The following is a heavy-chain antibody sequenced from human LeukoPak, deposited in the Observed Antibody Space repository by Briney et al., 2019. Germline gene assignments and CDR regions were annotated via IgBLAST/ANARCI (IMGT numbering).Heavy chain of an antibody. D-gene: IGHD1/OR15-1a*01. Sequence: GGSLRLSCAASAFTFSTYSMNWVRQAPGKGLEWVSSISSGSSYKYYADSVKGRVTIFRDNAKNALYLQMNSLRAEDTAVYYCARGGVSGSDSGILEHDYWGQGTLVTVSS. CDR2: ISSGSSYK. V-gene: IGHV3-21*01. CDR1: AFTFSTYS. J-gene: IGHJ4*02. CDR3: ARGGVSGSDSGILEHDY.